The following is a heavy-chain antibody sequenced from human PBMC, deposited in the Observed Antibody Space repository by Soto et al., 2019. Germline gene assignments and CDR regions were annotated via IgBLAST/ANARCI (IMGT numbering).Heavy chain of an antibody. CDR2: INAGNGNT. Sequence: QVPLVQSGAEVKKPGASVKVSCKASGYTFTSYAMHWVRQAPGQRLEWMGWINAGNGNTKYSQKFQGRVTITRDTSASTAYMELSSLRSEDTAVYYCARGGTVTTGAFDYWGQGTLVTVSS. CDR3: ARGGTVTTGAFDY. CDR1: GYTFTSYA. D-gene: IGHD4-17*01. V-gene: IGHV1-3*01. J-gene: IGHJ4*02.